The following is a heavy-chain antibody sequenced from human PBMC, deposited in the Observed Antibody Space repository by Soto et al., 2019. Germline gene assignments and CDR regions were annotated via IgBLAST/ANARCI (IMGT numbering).Heavy chain of an antibody. CDR2: IGAYNGKT. J-gene: IGHJ4*02. V-gene: IGHV1-18*01. CDR1: GYTFTSYG. Sequence: ASVKVSCKASGYTFTSYGISWVRQAPGQGLEWMGWIGAYNGKTNNAQKLQGRVTMTTDTSTSTAYMELRSLRSDDTAVYYCARHFHPTTGYCPSSSCYHFDYWGQGTLVTVSS. D-gene: IGHD2-2*01. CDR3: ARHFHPTTGYCPSSSCYHFDY.